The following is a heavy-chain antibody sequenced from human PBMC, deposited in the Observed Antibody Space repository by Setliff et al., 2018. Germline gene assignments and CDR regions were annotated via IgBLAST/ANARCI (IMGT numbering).Heavy chain of an antibody. CDR3: ARGLGYCTNGVCYTGWYYYYGMDV. CDR2: MNPNSGNT. V-gene: IGHV1-8*02. D-gene: IGHD2-8*01. Sequence: ASVKVSCKASGYTFISYDINWVRQATGQGLEWMGWMNPNSGNTGYAQKFQGRVTMTRNTSISTAYMELSSLRSEDTAVYYRARGLGYCTNGVCYTGWYYYYGMDVWGQGTTVTVYS. CDR1: GYTFISYD. J-gene: IGHJ6*02.